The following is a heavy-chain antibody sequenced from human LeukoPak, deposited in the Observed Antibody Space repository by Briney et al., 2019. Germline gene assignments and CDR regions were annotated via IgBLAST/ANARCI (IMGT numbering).Heavy chain of an antibody. Sequence: SETLSLTCTVSDYSISADYFWDWIRQPPGKGLEWIGSVYHTGSTFYNPSLQSRLTISVDTSKNQFSLQLSSVTAADTALYYCARGLGPTNWHYYMDVWGKGTSVTVSS. J-gene: IGHJ6*03. D-gene: IGHD3/OR15-3a*01. CDR1: DYSISADYF. CDR3: ARGLGPTNWHYYMDV. CDR2: VYHTGST. V-gene: IGHV4-38-2*02.